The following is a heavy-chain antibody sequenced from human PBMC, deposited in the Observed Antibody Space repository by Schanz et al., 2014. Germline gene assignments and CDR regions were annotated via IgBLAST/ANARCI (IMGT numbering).Heavy chain of an antibody. Sequence: QVQLVESGGGVAQPGGSLRLSCAASGFSFSGYGMHWVRQAPGKGLEWVAYIRFDASAKYYGDSVEGRFTISRDNAKNTLYLQMNSLRPEDTALYYCARPIYDLWSGSFDYWGQGTLVTVSS. D-gene: IGHD3-3*01. V-gene: IGHV3-30*02. CDR3: ARPIYDLWSGSFDY. J-gene: IGHJ4*02. CDR1: GFSFSGYG. CDR2: IRFDASAK.